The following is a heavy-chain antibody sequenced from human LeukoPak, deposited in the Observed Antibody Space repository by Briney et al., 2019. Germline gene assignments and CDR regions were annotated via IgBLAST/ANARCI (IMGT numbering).Heavy chain of an antibody. CDR1: GGSISSGDYY. D-gene: IGHD6-6*01. CDR2: IYHSGST. CDR3: ARGGAARLHFQN. J-gene: IGHJ1*01. V-gene: IGHV4-30-4*08. Sequence: SQTLSLTCTVSGGSISSGDYYWGWIRQLPGKGLEWIGYIYHSGSTNYNPSLQSRVTISVDTSKNQFSLNLNSVTAADTAVYYCARGGAARLHFQNWGQGTLVTVSS.